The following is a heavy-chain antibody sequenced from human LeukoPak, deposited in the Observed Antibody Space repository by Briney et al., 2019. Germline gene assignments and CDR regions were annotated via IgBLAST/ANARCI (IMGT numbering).Heavy chain of an antibody. Sequence: GRSLRLSCAASGFTFSSYGMHWVRQALGKGLEWVAVIWYDGSNKYYADSVKGRFTISRDNSKNTLYLQMNSLRAEDTAVYYCARRLERRISYYYYGMDVWGKGTTVTVSS. J-gene: IGHJ6*04. V-gene: IGHV3-33*01. CDR2: IWYDGSNK. CDR1: GFTFSSYG. CDR3: ARRLERRISYYYYGMDV. D-gene: IGHD1-1*01.